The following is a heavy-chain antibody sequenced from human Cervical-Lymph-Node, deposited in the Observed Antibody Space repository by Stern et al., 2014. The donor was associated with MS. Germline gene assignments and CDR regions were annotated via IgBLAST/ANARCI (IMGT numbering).Heavy chain of an antibody. CDR1: GGSISSSGYY. V-gene: IGHV4-61*02. J-gene: IGHJ5*02. D-gene: IGHD1-26*01. CDR3: ATTRWDLFTWNWFDP. CDR2: IHDSGST. Sequence: VQLVESGPGLVKPSQTLSLTCTVSGGSISSSGYYWSWIRQPADKGLEWIGRIHDSGSTYYNPSLKSRVTISMDTAKHKFSLKLPSGTAADTAVYYCATTRWDLFTWNWFDPWGQGTLVTVSS.